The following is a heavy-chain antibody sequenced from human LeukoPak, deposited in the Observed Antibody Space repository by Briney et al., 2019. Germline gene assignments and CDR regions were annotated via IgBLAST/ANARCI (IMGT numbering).Heavy chain of an antibody. CDR2: IRDSGGNT. CDR3: AKAGEMYSYCGGDCYPTYFDY. Sequence: PGGSLRLSCEASGFTFSTYSMTWVRQAPGKGLEWVSSIRDSGGNTYYAESVKGRFTVSRDNSKNMLYLQVNSLSAEDTATYYCAKAGEMYSYCGGDCYPTYFDYWGQGTLVTVSS. D-gene: IGHD2-21*02. CDR1: GFTFSTYS. V-gene: IGHV3-23*01. J-gene: IGHJ4*02.